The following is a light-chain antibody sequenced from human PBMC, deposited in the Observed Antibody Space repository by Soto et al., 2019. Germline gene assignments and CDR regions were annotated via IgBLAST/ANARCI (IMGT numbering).Light chain of an antibody. CDR2: DAS. J-gene: IGKJ4*01. V-gene: IGKV1-5*01. Sequence: DIHMTQSPSTLSAYVGDRVTITCRASQSISSWLAWYQQKPGKAPKLLIYDASSLESGVPSRFSGSGSGTEFTLTISSLQPDDFATYYCQQYNSYSLLTFGGGTKVDIK. CDR3: QQYNSYSLLT. CDR1: QSISSW.